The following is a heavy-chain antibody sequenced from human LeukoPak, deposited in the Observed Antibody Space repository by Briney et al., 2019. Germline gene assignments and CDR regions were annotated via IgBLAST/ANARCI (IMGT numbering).Heavy chain of an antibody. V-gene: IGHV4-34*01. CDR3: ARSITVTRLGNWFDP. CDR2: INHSGST. Sequence: SETLSLTCAVYGGSFSGYYWSWLRQPPGKGPEWIGEINHSGSTNYNPSLKSRVTISVDTSKNQFSLKLSSVTAADTAVYYCARSITVTRLGNWFDPWGQGTLVTVSS. D-gene: IGHD4-11*01. CDR1: GGSFSGYY. J-gene: IGHJ5*02.